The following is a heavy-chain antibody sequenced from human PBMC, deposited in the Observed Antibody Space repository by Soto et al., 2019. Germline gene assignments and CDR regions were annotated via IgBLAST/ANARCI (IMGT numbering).Heavy chain of an antibody. D-gene: IGHD3-22*01. CDR3: VREGDYSDNNGYPLFDY. CDR2: IFGSGET. CDR1: GASMSNYY. Sequence: QVQLQESGPGLLKPSETLSLTCIVTGASMSNYYWSWIRQPAGKGLEWIGRIFGSGETYYNPSLKSRVILSVDLSKSQFSLELTSVTAADTAVYFCVREGDYSDNNGYPLFDYWGQGTLVTVSA. J-gene: IGHJ4*02. V-gene: IGHV4-4*07.